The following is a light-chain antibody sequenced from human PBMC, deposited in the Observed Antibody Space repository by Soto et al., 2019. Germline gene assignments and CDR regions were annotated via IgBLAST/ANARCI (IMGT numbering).Light chain of an antibody. V-gene: IGLV2-14*01. CDR2: EVT. Sequence: QSVLTQPASVSGSPGQSITISCTGASSDVGGFNYVSWYQQHPGKAPKHLIYEVTYRPSGVSHRFSGSKSGNTASLTISGLQAEDEADYHCSSWTKTSAHYVFGSGTKVTVL. CDR1: SSDVGGFNY. J-gene: IGLJ1*01. CDR3: SSWTKTSAHYV.